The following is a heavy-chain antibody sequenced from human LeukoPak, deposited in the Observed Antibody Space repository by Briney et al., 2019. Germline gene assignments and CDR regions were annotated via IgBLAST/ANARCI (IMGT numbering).Heavy chain of an antibody. CDR2: IYYSGST. CDR1: GGSISRSSYY. Sequence: DPSETLSLTCTVSGGSISRSSYYWSWIRQPPGKGLEWIGYIYYSGSTNYNPSLKSRVTMSVDTSKNQFSLNLSSVTAADTAIYYCATDSRGWYHWFDPWGQGTLVTVSS. D-gene: IGHD6-19*01. V-gene: IGHV4-61*01. CDR3: ATDSRGWYHWFDP. J-gene: IGHJ5*02.